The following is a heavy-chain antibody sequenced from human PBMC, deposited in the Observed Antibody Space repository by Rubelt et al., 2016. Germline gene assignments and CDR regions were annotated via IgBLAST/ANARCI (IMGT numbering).Heavy chain of an antibody. CDR2: ISSSSSYI. CDR3: ARASGDIVVVPAAIMNYYYGMDV. J-gene: IGHJ6*02. Sequence: KGLEWVSSISSSSSYIYYADSVKGRFTISRDNSKNTLYLQMNSLRAEETAVYYCARASGDIVVVPAAIMNYYYGMDVWGQGTTVTVSS. V-gene: IGHV3-21*01. D-gene: IGHD2-2*01.